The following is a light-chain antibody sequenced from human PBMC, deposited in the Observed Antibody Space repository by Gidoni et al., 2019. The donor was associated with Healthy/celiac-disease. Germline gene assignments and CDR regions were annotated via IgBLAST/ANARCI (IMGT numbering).Light chain of an antibody. V-gene: IGLV1-47*01. CDR2: RNN. Sequence: QCGRTEQRSASGTPEQRVTIAWSGRSSNIGSNYVYWYHRLPGTAHKILFYRNNPRPSSVPDRFSGSMSGTSASLAISGLRSEDVADYYCAAWDDSLSGWVFGGGTNLTVL. J-gene: IGLJ3*02. CDR3: AAWDDSLSGWV. CDR1: SSNIGSNY.